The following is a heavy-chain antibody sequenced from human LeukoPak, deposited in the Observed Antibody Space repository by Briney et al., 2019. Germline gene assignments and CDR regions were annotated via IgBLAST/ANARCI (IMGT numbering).Heavy chain of an antibody. D-gene: IGHD3-22*01. CDR2: INPNSGGT. V-gene: IGHV1-2*02. CDR3: AREIPDTYYYDSSGYNYFDY. Sequence: GASVKVSCKASGYTFTGYYMHWVRQAPGQGLEWMGWINPNSGGTNYAQKFQGRVTMTRDTSISTAYMELSRLRSDDTAVYYCAREIPDTYYYDSSGYNYFDYWGQGILVTVSS. CDR1: GYTFTGYY. J-gene: IGHJ4*02.